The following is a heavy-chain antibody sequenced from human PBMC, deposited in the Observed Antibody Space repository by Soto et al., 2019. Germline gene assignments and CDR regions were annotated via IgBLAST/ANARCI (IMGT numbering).Heavy chain of an antibody. CDR3: AARNTSRVGRGMDV. CDR1: GYTFTSYY. D-gene: IGHD2-2*02. CDR2: INPSGGST. J-gene: IGHJ6*02. V-gene: IGHV1-46*01. Sequence: QVRLVQSGAEVKKPGASVKVSCKASGYTFTSYYMHWVRQAPGQGLEWMGIINPSGGSTSYAQKFQGRGTLTRATSTSTVYMELSSLRSEDTAVYYCAARNTSRVGRGMDVWGQGTTVTVSS.